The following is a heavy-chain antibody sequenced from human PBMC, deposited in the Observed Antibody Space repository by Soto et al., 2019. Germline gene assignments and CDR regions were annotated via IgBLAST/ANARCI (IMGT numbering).Heavy chain of an antibody. V-gene: IGHV4-59*01. CDR2: IYYSGST. CDR1: GGSISSYY. J-gene: IGHJ6*02. D-gene: IGHD6-6*01. Sequence: SETLSLTCTVSGGSISSYYWSWIRQPPGKGLEWIGYIYYSGSTNYNPSLKSRVTISVDTSKNQFSLKLSSVTAADTAVYYCARVTVIAARPDYYYGMDVWGQGTTVTVSS. CDR3: ARVTVIAARPDYYYGMDV.